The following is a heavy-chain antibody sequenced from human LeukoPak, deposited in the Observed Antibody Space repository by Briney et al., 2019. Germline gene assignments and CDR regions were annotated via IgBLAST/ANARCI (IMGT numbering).Heavy chain of an antibody. CDR1: GGSISSGGYY. Sequence: SETLSLTCTVSGGSISSGGYYWSWIRQHPGKGLEWIGYIYYSGSTYYSPSLKSRVTISVDTSKNQFSLKLSSVTAADTAVYYCAARGVLRYFDWLLQATDNWFDPWGQGTLVTVSS. CDR3: AARGVLRYFDWLLQATDNWFDP. V-gene: IGHV4-31*03. J-gene: IGHJ5*02. D-gene: IGHD3-9*01. CDR2: IYYSGST.